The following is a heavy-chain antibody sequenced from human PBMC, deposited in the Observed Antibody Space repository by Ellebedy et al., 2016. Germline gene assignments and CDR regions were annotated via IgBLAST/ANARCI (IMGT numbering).Heavy chain of an antibody. D-gene: IGHD5-24*01. V-gene: IGHV3-23*01. CDR2: ISKSGRTT. CDR3: AKSTGRDGYRDAFDV. CDR1: GFTFSSSG. Sequence: GESLKISXAASGFTFSSSGMNWVRQAPGKGLEWVSTISKSGRTTYYADSVKGRFTISRDNSGSTLFLEMNSLRAEDTALYYCAKSTGRDGYRDAFDVWGQGTLVTVSS. J-gene: IGHJ3*01.